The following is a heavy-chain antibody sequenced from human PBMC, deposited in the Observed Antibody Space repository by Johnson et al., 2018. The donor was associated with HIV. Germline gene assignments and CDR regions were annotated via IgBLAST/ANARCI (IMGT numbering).Heavy chain of an antibody. J-gene: IGHJ3*02. CDR2: INWNGGST. CDR1: GFTFDDYG. V-gene: IGHV3-20*04. D-gene: IGHD6-19*01. CDR3: ARDQRSSGVNDQTDACDI. Sequence: EVQLVESWGGVVQPGGSLRLSCAASGFTFDDYGMSWVRQAPGKGLEWVSGINWNGGSTGYADSVKGRFTISRDNSKNTLYLQMNSLGAEDTAVYYCARDQRSSGVNDQTDACDIWGEGTMVTVSS.